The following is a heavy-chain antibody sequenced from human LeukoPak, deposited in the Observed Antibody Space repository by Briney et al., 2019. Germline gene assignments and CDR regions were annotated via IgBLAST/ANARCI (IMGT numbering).Heavy chain of an antibody. J-gene: IGHJ4*02. CDR2: IQYDGSNE. CDR1: GFTFSSYD. D-gene: IGHD5-24*01. V-gene: IGHV3-33*01. Sequence: GGSLRLSCAASGFTFSSYDMHWVRQAPGKGPEWVAIIQYDGSNENYAELVKGRFTISRDNSKKTLYLQMNSLRAEDTAVYYCARSRYNLDYWGQGTLVTVSS. CDR3: ARSRYNLDY.